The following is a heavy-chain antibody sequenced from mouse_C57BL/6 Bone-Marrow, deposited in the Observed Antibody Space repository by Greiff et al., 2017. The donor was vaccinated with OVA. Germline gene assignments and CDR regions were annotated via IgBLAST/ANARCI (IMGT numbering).Heavy chain of an antibody. D-gene: IGHD4-1*01. Sequence: EVKLLESGGDLVKPGGSLKLSCAASGFTFSSYGMSWVRQTPDKRLEWVATISSGGSYTYYPESVTGRFTISRDNAKNTLYLQMSSLKSEDTAMYYCASPRTGTGAMDYWGQGTSVTVSS. CDR1: GFTFSSYG. V-gene: IGHV5-6*01. CDR3: ASPRTGTGAMDY. J-gene: IGHJ4*01. CDR2: ISSGGSYT.